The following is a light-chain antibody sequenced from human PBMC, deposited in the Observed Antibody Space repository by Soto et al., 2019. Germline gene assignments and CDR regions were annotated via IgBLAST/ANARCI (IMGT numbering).Light chain of an antibody. Sequence: EIGMTQSPATLSLSPGERATLSCWASQSISSKLAWYLHRPGQAPRLLIYDTSTRAAGIPARFSGSGSGTDFTLTISSLQSEDFAVYYCQQYDNWRSITFGQGTRLEIK. CDR2: DTS. CDR1: QSISSK. CDR3: QQYDNWRSIT. V-gene: IGKV3-15*01. J-gene: IGKJ5*01.